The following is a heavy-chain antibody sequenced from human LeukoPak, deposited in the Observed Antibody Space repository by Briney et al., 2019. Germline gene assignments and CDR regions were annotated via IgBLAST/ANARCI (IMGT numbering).Heavy chain of an antibody. V-gene: IGHV3-30*02. CDR3: AGSPRYYYGMDV. Sequence: PGGSLRLSCAASGFTFSNYGMHWVRQAPGKGLEWVALISFDGSQKYYADSVKGRFTISRDNSKNTLFLQMSSLRAEDTAVYYCAGSPRYYYGMDVWGQGTTVTVSS. CDR2: ISFDGSQK. J-gene: IGHJ6*02. CDR1: GFTFSNYG.